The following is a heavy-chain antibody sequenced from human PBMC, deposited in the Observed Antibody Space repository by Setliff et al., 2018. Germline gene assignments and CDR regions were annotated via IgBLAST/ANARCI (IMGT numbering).Heavy chain of an antibody. CDR3: ARGFGYYYDSSGYYFHYGMDV. J-gene: IGHJ6*02. CDR1: GGSISSHY. V-gene: IGHV4-59*11. D-gene: IGHD3-22*01. CDR2: IYYSGST. Sequence: SETLSLTCTVSGGSISSHYWSWIRQPPGKGLEWIGSIYYSGSTNYNPSLKSRVTISVDTSKNQFSLKLSSVTAADTAVYYCARGFGYYYDSSGYYFHYGMDVWDQGTTVTVSS.